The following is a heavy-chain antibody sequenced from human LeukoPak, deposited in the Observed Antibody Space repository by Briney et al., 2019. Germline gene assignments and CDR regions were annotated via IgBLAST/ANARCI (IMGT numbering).Heavy chain of an antibody. D-gene: IGHD6-6*01. Sequence: GGSLRLSCAGSGFTFSSYEMNWVRQAPRKGLEWVSYISSSGDIVYYADSVKGRLTFSRDNAKNSLYLQMNSLRAEDTAVYYCASYRYGSSFAFDIWGQGTMVTVSS. CDR3: ASYRYGSSFAFDI. CDR2: ISSSGDIV. J-gene: IGHJ3*02. CDR1: GFTFSSYE. V-gene: IGHV3-48*03.